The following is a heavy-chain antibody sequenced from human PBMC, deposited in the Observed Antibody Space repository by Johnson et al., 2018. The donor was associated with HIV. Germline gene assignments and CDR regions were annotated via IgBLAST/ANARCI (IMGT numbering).Heavy chain of an antibody. J-gene: IGHJ3*02. D-gene: IGHD2-15*01. CDR3: AKDNIVVVSRDAFDI. V-gene: IGHV3-30*02. CDR2: IRYDGSNK. Sequence: QVQLVESVGGVVQPGGSLRLSCVVSGFTFSSYGMHWVRQAPGKGLEWVAFIRYDGSNKYYADSVKGRFTISRDNSKNTLYLQMNSLRAEDTAVYYCAKDNIVVVSRDAFDIWGQGTMVTVSS. CDR1: GFTFSSYG.